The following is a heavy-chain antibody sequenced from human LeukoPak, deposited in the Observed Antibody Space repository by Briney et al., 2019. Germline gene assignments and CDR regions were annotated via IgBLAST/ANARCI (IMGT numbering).Heavy chain of an antibody. J-gene: IGHJ4*02. D-gene: IGHD3-10*01. Sequence: GGSLRLSCAASGFTFSDFYMSWIRQAPGKGLEWVSYISSSGSTIYCADSVKGRFTISRDNAKNSLYLQMNSLRAEDTAVYFCATGERMVRGDGVDYWGQGTLVTVSS. V-gene: IGHV3-11*04. CDR2: ISSSGSTI. CDR3: ATGERMVRGDGVDY. CDR1: GFTFSDFY.